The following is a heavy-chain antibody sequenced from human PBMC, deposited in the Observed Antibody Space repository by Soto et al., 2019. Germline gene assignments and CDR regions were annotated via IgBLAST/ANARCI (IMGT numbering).Heavy chain of an antibody. D-gene: IGHD3-22*01. J-gene: IGHJ6*02. CDR2: ISGSGGST. CDR3: AKNSRGFGQYYYDSSGYYVGVGMDV. CDR1: GFTFSSYA. V-gene: IGHV3-23*01. Sequence: PGGSLRLSCAASGFTFSSYAMSWVRQAPGKGLEWVSAISGSGGSTYYADSVKGRFTISRDNSKNTLYLQMNSLRAEDTAVYYCAKNSRGFGQYYYDSSGYYVGVGMDVWGQGTTVTVSS.